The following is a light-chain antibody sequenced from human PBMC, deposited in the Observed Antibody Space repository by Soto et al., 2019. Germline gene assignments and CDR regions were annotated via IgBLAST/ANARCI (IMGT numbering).Light chain of an antibody. CDR1: SSNIASNH. CDR3: AAWDDSLRAGV. Sequence: QSVLTQPPSASGTPGQRVTISCSESSSNIASNHVSWYQQLPGTAPKLLIYRNNQRPSGVPDRFSASRSGTSASLAVSGFRSEDEDDYYCAAWDDSLRAGVFGGGTQLTA. CDR2: RNN. V-gene: IGLV1-47*01. J-gene: IGLJ7*02.